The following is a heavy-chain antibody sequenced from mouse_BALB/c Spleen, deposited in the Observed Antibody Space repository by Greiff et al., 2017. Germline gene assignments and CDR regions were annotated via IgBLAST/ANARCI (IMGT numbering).Heavy chain of an antibody. CDR1: GFTFSSYY. Sequence: DVKLVESGGGLVKLGGSLKLSCAASGFTFSSYYMSWVRQTPEKRLELVAAINSNGGSTYYPDTVKGRFTISRDNAKNTLYLQMSSLKSEDTALYYCARHGGYAMDYWGQGTSVTVSS. CDR2: INSNGGST. D-gene: IGHD1-1*02. J-gene: IGHJ4*01. V-gene: IGHV5-6-2*01. CDR3: ARHGGYAMDY.